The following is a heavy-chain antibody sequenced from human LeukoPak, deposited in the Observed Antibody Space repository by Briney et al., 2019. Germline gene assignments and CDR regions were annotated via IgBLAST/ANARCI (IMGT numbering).Heavy chain of an antibody. CDR1: GGSISSGSYY. CDR3: ARNYYMDV. V-gene: IGHV4-61*02. Sequence: SETLSLTCTVSGGSISSGSYYWSWIRQPAGKGLEWIGRIYTSGSTNYNPSLKSRVTISVDTSKNQFSLKLSSVTAADTAVYYCARNYYMDVWGKGTTVTVSS. CDR2: IYTSGST. J-gene: IGHJ6*03.